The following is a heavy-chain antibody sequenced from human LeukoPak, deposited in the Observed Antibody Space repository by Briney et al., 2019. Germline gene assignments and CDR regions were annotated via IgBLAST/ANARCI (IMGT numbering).Heavy chain of an antibody. Sequence: PGGSLRLSCAASGFTFSSYAMSWVRQAPGKGLEWVSAISGSGGSTYYADSVKGRFTISRDNSKNTLYLQMNSLRAEDTAVYYCAKVRDEYVRSGGYYAYFDYWGQGTLVTVSS. CDR2: ISGSGGST. D-gene: IGHD3-10*01. CDR1: GFTFSSYA. J-gene: IGHJ4*02. CDR3: AKVRDEYVRSGGYYAYFDY. V-gene: IGHV3-23*01.